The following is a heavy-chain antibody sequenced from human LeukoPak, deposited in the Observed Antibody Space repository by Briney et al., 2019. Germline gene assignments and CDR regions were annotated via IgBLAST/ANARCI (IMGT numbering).Heavy chain of an antibody. CDR2: INPSVGST. Sequence: TSVKVSCKASGYTFPSYYIHWVRQAPGQGLEWMGIINPSVGSTSYAQKLRGRVTMTRDTSTSTVYMELSSLRSEDTALYYCAREGPNTYHFDDWGQGTVVTVSS. CDR1: GYTFPSYY. CDR3: AREGPNTYHFDD. J-gene: IGHJ4*02. V-gene: IGHV1-46*01.